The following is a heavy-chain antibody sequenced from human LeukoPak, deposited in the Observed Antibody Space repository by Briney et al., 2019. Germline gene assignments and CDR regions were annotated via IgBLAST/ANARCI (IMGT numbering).Heavy chain of an antibody. CDR2: IHPSSGST. CDR3: ARDSSTSSLADP. Sequence: SVKVSCKASGYTFTRYYMHWVRQAPGQGLEWMGIIHPSSGSTSYAQKFEGGVTLTRDTSTSTVYMELISLRSEDTAVYYCARDSSTSSLADPWGQGTLVTVSS. V-gene: IGHV1-46*01. D-gene: IGHD2-2*01. CDR1: GYTFTRYY. J-gene: IGHJ5*02.